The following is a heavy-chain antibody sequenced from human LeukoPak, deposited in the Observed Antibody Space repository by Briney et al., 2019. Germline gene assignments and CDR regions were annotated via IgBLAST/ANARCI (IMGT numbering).Heavy chain of an antibody. J-gene: IGHJ4*02. D-gene: IGHD1-26*01. CDR3: ARTYSGRSYYFDC. Sequence: PSETLSLTCTVSGXSISSFHGSWIRQPPGKGLEHIGNIYDSGSTYYNPSLKSRVTISVDTSKNQFSLKLSSVTAADTAVYYCARTYSGRSYYFDCWGQGTLVTVSS. CDR1: GXSISSFH. CDR2: IYDSGST. V-gene: IGHV4-59*01.